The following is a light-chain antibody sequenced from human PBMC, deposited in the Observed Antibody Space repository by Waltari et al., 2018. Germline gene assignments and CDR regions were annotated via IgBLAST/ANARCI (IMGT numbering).Light chain of an antibody. V-gene: IGKV1-5*03. CDR3: QQYHTYSH. Sequence: DIQMTQSPSTLSVSVGARVTITGRASQSISVWLVWYQQKPGKAPRLLIYKASMLESGVPSRFNSSGAVTEFTLTISSLQPDDFATYYCQQYHTYSHFGQGTKLEIK. CDR2: KAS. CDR1: QSISVW. J-gene: IGKJ2*01.